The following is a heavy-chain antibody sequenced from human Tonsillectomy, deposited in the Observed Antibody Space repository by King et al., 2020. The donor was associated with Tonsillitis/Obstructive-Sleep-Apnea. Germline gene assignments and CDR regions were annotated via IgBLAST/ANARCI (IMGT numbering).Heavy chain of an antibody. D-gene: IGHD2-2*01. CDR1: GFTFNIYW. CDR3: ARDGYASGSFSPWAAFDI. J-gene: IGHJ3*02. Sequence: VQLVESGGGLVQPGESLRLSCAASGFTFNIYWMHWVRQAPGKGLVWVSRINGDGSNTRYADLVRGRFTISRDNAKNTLYLQMNGLRAEDTAVYYCARDGYASGSFSPWAAFDIWGQGTMVTVSS. CDR2: INGDGSNT. V-gene: IGHV3-74*01.